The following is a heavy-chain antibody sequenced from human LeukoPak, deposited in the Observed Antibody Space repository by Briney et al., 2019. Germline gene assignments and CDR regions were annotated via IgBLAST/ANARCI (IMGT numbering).Heavy chain of an antibody. CDR2: ISYDGSNK. Sequence: GGSLRLSCAASGFTFSSYGMHWVRQAPGKGLEWVAVISYDGSNKYYADSVKGRFTISRDNSKNTLYLQMNSLRAEDTAVYYCAKDRGYYGSGSYYSDWGQGTLVTVSS. V-gene: IGHV3-30*18. D-gene: IGHD3-10*01. CDR3: AKDRGYYGSGSYYSD. CDR1: GFTFSSYG. J-gene: IGHJ4*02.